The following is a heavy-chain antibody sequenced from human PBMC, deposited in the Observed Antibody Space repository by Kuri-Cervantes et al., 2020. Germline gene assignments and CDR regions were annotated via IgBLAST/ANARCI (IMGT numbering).Heavy chain of an antibody. CDR1: GYAFTDYY. CDR3: ASGVGELGYYGMDV. D-gene: IGHD3-10*01. J-gene: IGHJ6*02. V-gene: IGHV1-2*04. Sequence: ASVQVSCKDSGYAFTDYYMHWVRQAPGQGLEWMGWINPNSGGTNYAQKFQGWVTMTRDTSITTAYMELRSLRSDDTAVYYCASGVGELGYYGMDVWGQGTTVTVSS. CDR2: INPNSGGT.